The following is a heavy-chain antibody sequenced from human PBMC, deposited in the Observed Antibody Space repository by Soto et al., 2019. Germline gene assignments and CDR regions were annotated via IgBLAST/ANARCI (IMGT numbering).Heavy chain of an antibody. D-gene: IGHD5-12*01. CDR2: ISSSGSTI. CDR3: ARGSRDGYNWDFDY. CDR1: GFTFSSYE. Sequence: GGSLRLSCAAYGFTFSSYEMNWVRQAPGKGLEWVSYISSSGSTIYYADSVKGRFTISRDNAKNSLYLQMNSLRAEDTAVYYCARGSRDGYNWDFDYWGQGTLVTVAS. V-gene: IGHV3-48*03. J-gene: IGHJ4*02.